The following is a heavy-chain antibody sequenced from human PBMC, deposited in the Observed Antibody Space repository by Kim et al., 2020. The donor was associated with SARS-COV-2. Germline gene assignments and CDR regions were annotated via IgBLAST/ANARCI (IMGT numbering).Heavy chain of an antibody. Sequence: LTSRVTISVETSKNQFSLQLSSVTATDTAVYYCARRDSSSWSPVEDALDVWGQGTTVTVSS. D-gene: IGHD6-13*01. CDR3: ARRDSSSWSPVEDALDV. J-gene: IGHJ6*02. V-gene: IGHV4-31*02.